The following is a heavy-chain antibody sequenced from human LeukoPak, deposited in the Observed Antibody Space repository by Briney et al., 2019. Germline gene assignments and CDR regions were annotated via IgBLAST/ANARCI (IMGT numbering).Heavy chain of an antibody. CDR1: GFTFSSYA. Sequence: GGSLRLSCAASGFTFSSYAMSWVRQAPGKGLEWVAVIWYDGSNKYYADSVKGRFTISRDNSKNTLYLQMNSLRAEDTAVYYCARDSRQIDYWGQGTLVTVSS. CDR3: ARDSRQIDY. J-gene: IGHJ4*02. CDR2: IWYDGSNK. V-gene: IGHV3-33*08.